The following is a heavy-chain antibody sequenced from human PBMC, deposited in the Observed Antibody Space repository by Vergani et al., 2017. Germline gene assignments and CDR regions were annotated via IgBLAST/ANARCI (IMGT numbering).Heavy chain of an antibody. Sequence: QVQLVQSGAEVKKPGASVKVSCKASGYTFTSYDINLVRQATGQGLEWMGWMNPNSGNTGYAQKFQGRVTMTRNTSISTAYMELSSLRSEDTAVYYCARVSIGSVGGCDFNWFDPWGQGTLVTVSS. CDR2: MNPNSGNT. CDR1: GYTFTSYD. V-gene: IGHV1-8*01. CDR3: ARVSIGSVGGCDFNWFDP. D-gene: IGHD2-15*01. J-gene: IGHJ5*02.